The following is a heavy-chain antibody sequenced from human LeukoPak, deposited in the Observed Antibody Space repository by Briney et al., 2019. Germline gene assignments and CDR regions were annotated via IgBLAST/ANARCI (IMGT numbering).Heavy chain of an antibody. CDR2: IIPIFGTA. V-gene: IGHV1-69*13. CDR3: ARAGYYDILTGLLYYYGMDV. J-gene: IGHJ6*04. D-gene: IGHD3-9*01. Sequence: ASVKVSCKASGGTFSSYAISWVRQAPGQGLEWMGGIIPIFGTANYAQKFQGRVTITADESTSTAYTELSSLRSEDTAVYYCARAGYYDILTGLLYYYGMDVWGIGTTVTVSS. CDR1: GGTFSSYA.